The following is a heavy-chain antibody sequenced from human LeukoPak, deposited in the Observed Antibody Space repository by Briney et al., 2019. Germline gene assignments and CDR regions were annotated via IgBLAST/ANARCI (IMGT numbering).Heavy chain of an antibody. CDR1: GFTFSSYA. CDR3: ARALIASPDKKPYSSPYGMDV. CDR2: ISSNGGST. J-gene: IGHJ6*02. D-gene: IGHD6-13*01. Sequence: PGGSLRLSCAASGFTFSSYAMHWVRQAPGKGLEYVSAISSNGGSTYYANSVKGRFTISRDNSKNTLYLQMGSLRAEDMAVYYCARALIASPDKKPYSSPYGMDVWGQGTTVTVSS. V-gene: IGHV3-64*01.